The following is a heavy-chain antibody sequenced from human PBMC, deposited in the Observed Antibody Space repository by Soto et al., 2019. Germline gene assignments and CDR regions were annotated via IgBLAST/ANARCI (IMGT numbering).Heavy chain of an antibody. Sequence: QVQLVESGGGVVQPGRSLRLSCAASGFTFSGFGMHWVRHTPGKGLEWLAVISYDGSHKLHADSVQGRFTISRDNSKNTLSLQMNSLRTEDTAVYYCSKDLVLDASESYSYLWGQVTLVSVSS. CDR2: ISYDGSHK. V-gene: IGHV3-30*18. D-gene: IGHD3-10*01. J-gene: IGHJ5*02. CDR1: GFTFSGFG. CDR3: SKDLVLDASESYSYL.